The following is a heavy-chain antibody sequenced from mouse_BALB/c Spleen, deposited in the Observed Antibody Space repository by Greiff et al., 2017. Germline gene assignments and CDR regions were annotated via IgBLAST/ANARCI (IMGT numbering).Heavy chain of an antibody. CDR1: GYTFTSYW. J-gene: IGHJ4*01. Sequence: EVQLQQSGTVLARPGASVKMSCKASGYTFTSYWMHWVKQRPGRGLEWIGAIYPGNSDTSYNQKFKGKAKLTAVTSTSTAYMELSSLTNEDSAVYYCTRSYGGYAMDYWGQGTSVTVSS. CDR2: IYPGNSDT. D-gene: IGHD2-12*01. V-gene: IGHV1-5*01. CDR3: TRSYGGYAMDY.